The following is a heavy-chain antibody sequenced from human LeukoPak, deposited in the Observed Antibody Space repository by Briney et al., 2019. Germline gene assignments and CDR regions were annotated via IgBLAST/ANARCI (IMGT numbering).Heavy chain of an antibody. CDR3: AASSGWYDGYYFDY. D-gene: IGHD6-19*01. CDR2: IYHSGST. J-gene: IGHJ4*02. V-gene: IGHV4-4*02. CDR1: GGSISSSNW. Sequence: PSETLFLTCAVSGGSISSSNWWSWVRQPPGKGLEWIGEIYHSGSTNYNPSLKSRVTISVDKSKNQFSLKLSSVTAADTAVYYCAASSGWYDGYYFDYWGQGTLVTVSS.